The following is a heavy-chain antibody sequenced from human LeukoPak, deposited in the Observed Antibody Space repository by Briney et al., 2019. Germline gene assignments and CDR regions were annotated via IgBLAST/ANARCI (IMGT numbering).Heavy chain of an antibody. D-gene: IGHD3-9*01. J-gene: IGHJ4*02. CDR1: GDSITSGPYF. CDR2: TYSSGSA. V-gene: IGHV4-61*02. CDR3: ARFFDWPRNIYFDH. Sequence: PSETLSLTCTVSGDSITSGPYFWNWIRQPAGKKLEWIGRTYSSGSAIYNPSLKSRVTILADRSRNQFSLKLSSVTAADTAVYFCARFFDWPRNIYFDHWGQGILVTVSS.